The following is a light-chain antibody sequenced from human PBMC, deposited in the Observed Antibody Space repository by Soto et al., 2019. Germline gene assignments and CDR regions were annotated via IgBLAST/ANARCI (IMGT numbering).Light chain of an antibody. J-gene: IGKJ4*01. Sequence: EIVLTQSPGTLSLSPGARATLSCRASQSVSSSYLAWYQQKPGQAPRLLIYGASSRATGIPDRFSGSGSGTDVTLTISSLQPEDGAVYYCQQFGSSPLTFGGGTKVHIK. V-gene: IGKV3-20*01. CDR2: GAS. CDR1: QSVSSSY. CDR3: QQFGSSPLT.